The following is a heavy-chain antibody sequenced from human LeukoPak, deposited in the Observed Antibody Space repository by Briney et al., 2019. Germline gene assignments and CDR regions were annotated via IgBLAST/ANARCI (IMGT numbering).Heavy chain of an antibody. D-gene: IGHD1-1*01. J-gene: IGHJ6*02. CDR2: IWYDGSNK. CDR3: ARTVTTSGYYYGMDV. V-gene: IGHV3-33*01. CDR1: GFTFSSYG. Sequence: GGSRRLSCAASGFTFSSYGMPWVRQAPGKGLEWVAVIWYDGSNKYYADSVKGRFTISRDNSKNTLYLQMNSLRAEDTAVYYCARTVTTSGYYYGMDVWGQGTTVTVSS.